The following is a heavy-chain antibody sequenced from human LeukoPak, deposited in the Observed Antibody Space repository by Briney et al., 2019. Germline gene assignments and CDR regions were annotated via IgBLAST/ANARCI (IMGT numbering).Heavy chain of an antibody. V-gene: IGHV3-9*01. CDR1: GFTFGDYA. Sequence: GRSLRLSCAASGFTFGDYAMHWVRHAPGKGLEWVSGIGWNSGSIGYADSVKGRFTVSRDNAKNSLYLQMNSLRAEDTALYYCAKGTTMVRGVTLFDYWGQGTLVTVSS. CDR2: IGWNSGSI. D-gene: IGHD3-10*01. J-gene: IGHJ4*02. CDR3: AKGTTMVRGVTLFDY.